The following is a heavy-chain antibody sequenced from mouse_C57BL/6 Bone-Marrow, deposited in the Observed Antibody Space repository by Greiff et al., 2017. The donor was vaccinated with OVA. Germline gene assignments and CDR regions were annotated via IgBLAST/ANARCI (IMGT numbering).Heavy chain of an antibody. CDR1: GYTFTSYW. CDR2: IHPNSGST. CDR3: ARKGFAY. J-gene: IGHJ3*01. V-gene: IGHV1-64*01. Sequence: QFQLQQPGAELVKPGASVTLSCKASGYTFTSYWMHWVKQRPGHGLEWIGMIHPNSGSTNYNEKFKSKATLTVDKSSSTAYMQLSSLTSEDAAVYYCARKGFAYWGQGTLVTVSA.